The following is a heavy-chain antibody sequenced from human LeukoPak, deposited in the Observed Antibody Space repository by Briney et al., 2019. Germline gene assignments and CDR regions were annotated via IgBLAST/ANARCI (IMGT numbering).Heavy chain of an antibody. CDR2: IYYSGST. Sequence: SETLSLTCTVSGGSISSYYWSWIRQPPGKGLEWIGYIYYSGSTNYNPSLKSRVTISVDTSKNQFSLKLSSVTAADTAVYYCARGWYWGTWFDPWGQGTLVTVSS. D-gene: IGHD6-19*01. CDR1: GGSISSYY. CDR3: ARGWYWGTWFDP. J-gene: IGHJ5*02. V-gene: IGHV4-59*01.